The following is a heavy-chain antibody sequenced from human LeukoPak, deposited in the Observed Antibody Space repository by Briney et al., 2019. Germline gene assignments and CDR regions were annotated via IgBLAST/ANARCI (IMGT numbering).Heavy chain of an antibody. J-gene: IGHJ4*02. V-gene: IGHV3-23*01. CDR1: SFTINYYA. CDR3: AKGQDFWSGPPFDY. Sequence: GGSLRFSSAASSFTINYYAMSRLRPGQGQGWGGVSAISGSGGSTYYADSVKGRFTISRDNSKNTLYLQMNSLRAEGTAVYYCAKGQDFWSGPPFDYWGQGTLVTVSS. CDR2: ISGSGGST. D-gene: IGHD3-3*01.